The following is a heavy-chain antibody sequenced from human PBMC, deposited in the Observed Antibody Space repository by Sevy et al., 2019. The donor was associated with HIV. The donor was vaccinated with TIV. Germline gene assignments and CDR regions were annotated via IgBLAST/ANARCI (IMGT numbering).Heavy chain of an antibody. Sequence: GGSLRLSCTTSGFTFSDYGMHWVRQAPGKGLEWVTFIGYNGADRYYSDSGKGRFAISRDNSKNTLLLQMNSLRAEDTAIYYCVKNTASAGTGGFDYWGQGALVTVSS. V-gene: IGHV3-30*02. CDR2: IGYNGADR. CDR1: GFTFSDYG. CDR3: VKNTASAGTGGFDY. D-gene: IGHD6-13*01. J-gene: IGHJ4*02.